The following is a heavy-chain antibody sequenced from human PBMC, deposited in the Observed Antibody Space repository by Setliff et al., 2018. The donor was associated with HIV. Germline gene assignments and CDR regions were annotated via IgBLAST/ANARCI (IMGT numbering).Heavy chain of an antibody. V-gene: IGHV1-46*01. D-gene: IGHD3-3*01. CDR2: IDPSGGST. CDR3: ARGRFLEWLLIGFDS. J-gene: IGHJ4*02. CDR1: GYTFIKYY. Sequence: ASVKVSCKASGYTFIKYYMHWVRQAPGQGLEWMGIIDPSGGSTRYAQKFQGRVTMTRDTSTNTVYMELSGLRSDDTAVYYCARGRFLEWLLIGFDSWGQGTLVTVSS.